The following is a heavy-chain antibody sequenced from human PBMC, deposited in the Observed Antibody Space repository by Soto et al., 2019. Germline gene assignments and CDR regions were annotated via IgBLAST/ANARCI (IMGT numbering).Heavy chain of an antibody. CDR3: AKEVVSTNGVWGYYYYGMDV. D-gene: IGHD2-8*01. V-gene: IGHV3-23*01. Sequence: GGSLRLSCAASGFTFSSYAMSWVRQAPGKGLEWVSAISGSGGSTYYADSVKGRFTISRDNSKNTLYLQMNSLRAEDTAVYYCAKEVVSTNGVWGYYYYGMDVWGQGTTVTVSS. CDR2: ISGSGGST. CDR1: GFTFSSYA. J-gene: IGHJ6*02.